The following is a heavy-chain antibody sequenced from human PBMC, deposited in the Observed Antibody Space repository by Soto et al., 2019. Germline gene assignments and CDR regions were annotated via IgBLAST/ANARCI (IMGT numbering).Heavy chain of an antibody. CDR2: INPIGGAT. J-gene: IGHJ4*02. CDR1: GYTFMNYH. Sequence: QVQLVQSGAEVKKPGASVKVSCKASGYTFMNYHMHWVRQAPGRGLAWLGKINPIGGATTYAQKFQGRVTMTRDTSKGTVYMELSSLTSEDSAVYYCARAASALLWGPGTQVTVSS. D-gene: IGHD2-2*01. CDR3: ARAASALL. V-gene: IGHV1-46*01.